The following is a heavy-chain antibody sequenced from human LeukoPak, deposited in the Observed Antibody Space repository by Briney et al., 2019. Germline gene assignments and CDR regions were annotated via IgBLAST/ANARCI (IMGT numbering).Heavy chain of an antibody. Sequence: GGSLRLSCTASGFAFSNYAIHWVRQAPGKGLEWVAIILYDGNNEFYADSVKGRFTISRDNSKKTLYLQMITLTTEDTAVYYCARDGDGAAAGIYTYWGQGTLVIASP. V-gene: IGHV3-30-3*01. CDR1: GFAFSNYA. D-gene: IGHD6-13*01. J-gene: IGHJ4*02. CDR3: ARDGDGAAAGIYTY. CDR2: ILYDGNNE.